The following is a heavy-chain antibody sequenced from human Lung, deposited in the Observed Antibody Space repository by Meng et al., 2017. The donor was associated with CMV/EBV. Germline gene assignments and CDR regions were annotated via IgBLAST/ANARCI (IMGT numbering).Heavy chain of an antibody. V-gene: IGHV4-4*02. CDR2: IPHRGSS. Sequence: QVQLRESGQALVKPSGTLSRTRAVSGDSITNNNWWAWVRQPPGKGLEWIGEIPHRGSSAYNPSLKSRVSMSIDKSKNQFSLKLTSVTAADTAVYHCLRRSGGSVWGQGTLVTVSS. J-gene: IGHJ1*01. CDR1: GDSITNNNW. D-gene: IGHD3-10*01. CDR3: LRRSGGSV.